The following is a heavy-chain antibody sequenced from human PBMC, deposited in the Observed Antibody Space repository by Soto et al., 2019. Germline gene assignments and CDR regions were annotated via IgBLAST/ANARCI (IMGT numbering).Heavy chain of an antibody. J-gene: IGHJ4*02. CDR2: IYYSGST. Sequence: QVQLQESGPGLVKPSETLSLTCTVSGGSISSYYWSWIRQPPGKGLEWIGYIYYSGSTNYNPSLKSRVTIAGDTAKNQCSLKLSSVTAADTAVYYGARERERGYSYGLFDYWGQGTLVTVSS. D-gene: IGHD5-18*01. CDR1: GGSISSYY. CDR3: ARERERGYSYGLFDY. V-gene: IGHV4-59*01.